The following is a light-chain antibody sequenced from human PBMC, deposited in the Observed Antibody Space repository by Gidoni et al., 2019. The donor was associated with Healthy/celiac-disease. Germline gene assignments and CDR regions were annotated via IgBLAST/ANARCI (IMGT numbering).Light chain of an antibody. CDR3: QRRSNWLT. CDR1: QSVSSY. Sequence: IALTQSPAILALSPGGRATLSCRARQSVSSYLGWYQQKPGQAPRLLIYDASNMATGIPARFSSGGSVTDFTLTISSLEPEDFTVYYCQRRSNWLTFGGGTKVEIK. CDR2: DAS. V-gene: IGKV3-11*01. J-gene: IGKJ4*01.